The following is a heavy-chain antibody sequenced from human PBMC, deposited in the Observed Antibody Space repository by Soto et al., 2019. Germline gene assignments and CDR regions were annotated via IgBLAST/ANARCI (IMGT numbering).Heavy chain of an antibody. D-gene: IGHD3-22*01. V-gene: IGHV4-31*03. CDR2: IYYSGST. J-gene: IGHJ4*02. CDR1: GGSISSGGYY. CDR3: AMEYYYDSSGYPRIDY. Sequence: QVQLQESGPGLVKPSQTLSLTCTVSGGSISSGGYYWSWNRKHPGKGLEWIWYIYYSGSTYYNPSRETRVTISADAFKNHLSLKLSSVAAADTAVYYCAMEYYYDSSGYPRIDYWGQGTLVTVSS.